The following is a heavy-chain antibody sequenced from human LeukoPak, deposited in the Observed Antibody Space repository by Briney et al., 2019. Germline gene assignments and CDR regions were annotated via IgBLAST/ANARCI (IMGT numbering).Heavy chain of an antibody. CDR3: AGNDDAFDI. V-gene: IGHV4-39*01. D-gene: IGHD1-1*01. CDR2: IYYSGST. Sequence: SETLSLTCTVSGGSISSSSYYWGWLRQGPGKGLEWIGSIYYSGSTYYNPSLKSRVTISVDTSKNQFSLKLSSVTAADTAVYYCAGNDDAFDIWGQGTMVTVSS. CDR1: GGSISSSSYY. J-gene: IGHJ3*02.